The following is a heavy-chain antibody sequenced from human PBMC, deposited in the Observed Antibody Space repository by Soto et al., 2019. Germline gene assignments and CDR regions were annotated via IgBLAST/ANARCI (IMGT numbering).Heavy chain of an antibody. V-gene: IGHV3-23*01. D-gene: IGHD3-16*01. CDR3: GKAYFVWSSDQPYYFDC. Sequence: EVQLLDSGGGLVQPGGSLRLSCAASGFTFSNYAMTWVRQGPGKGLEWVSGISGSGGRSYYADSVKGRFTISRDNSKSTLYLQMSSLRAEHTAVYYCGKAYFVWSSDQPYYFDCWGQGTLVTVSS. CDR1: GFTFSNYA. J-gene: IGHJ4*02. CDR2: ISGSGGRS.